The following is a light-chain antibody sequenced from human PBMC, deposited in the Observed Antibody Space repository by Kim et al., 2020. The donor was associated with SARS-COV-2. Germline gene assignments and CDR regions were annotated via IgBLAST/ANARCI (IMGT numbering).Light chain of an antibody. CDR3: QQYNSWSRT. V-gene: IGKV1-5*03. Sequence: DIQMTQSPSTLSASVGDRVTITCRASQSISTWLAWYQQKPGKAPKLLIYKASSLENDVPSRFSGSGSGTEFTLTISSLQPDDFATYYCQQYNSWSRTFGQGTKVDIK. CDR2: KAS. J-gene: IGKJ1*01. CDR1: QSISTW.